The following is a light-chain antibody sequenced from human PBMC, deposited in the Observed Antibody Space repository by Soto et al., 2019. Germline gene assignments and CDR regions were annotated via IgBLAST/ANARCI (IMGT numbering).Light chain of an antibody. Sequence: IQMTQSPSSLSASVGDRVSITCRASQDIRNDLDWYQQKPGKAPKRLIYAASSLQNGAPSRFSGSGSGTESTLTISSLQPEDFATYYCLQRDTYSVGGGTKVEIK. CDR1: QDIRND. CDR3: LQRDTYS. J-gene: IGKJ4*01. CDR2: AAS. V-gene: IGKV1-17*01.